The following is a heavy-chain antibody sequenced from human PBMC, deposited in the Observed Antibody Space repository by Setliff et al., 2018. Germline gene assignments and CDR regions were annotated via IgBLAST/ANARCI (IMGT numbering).Heavy chain of an antibody. CDR1: GITFKNAW. J-gene: IGHJ5*02. CDR3: TTGPRDSRNYLNWFNP. V-gene: IGHV3-15*01. D-gene: IGHD4-4*01. CDR2: IKSSIEGATS. Sequence: GGSLRLSCSVSGITFKNAWMTWVRQAPGKGPEWVGRIKSSIEGATSDYGAPVKGRFTISRDDSKNMIYLQMNNLKTEDTGFYYCTTGPRDSRNYLNWFNPWGQGTLVTVSS.